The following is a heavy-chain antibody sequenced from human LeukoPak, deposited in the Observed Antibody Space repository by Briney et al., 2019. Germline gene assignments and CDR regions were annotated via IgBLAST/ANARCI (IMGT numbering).Heavy chain of an antibody. Sequence: ASVKVSCKASGGTFSSYAISWVRQAPGQGLEWMGGIIPIFGTANYAQKFQGRVTITADESTSTAYMELSSLRSEDTAVYYCARDRYYDFWSGYYTGPDYFDYWGQGTLVTVSS. J-gene: IGHJ4*02. V-gene: IGHV1-69*13. CDR1: GGTFSSYA. CDR3: ARDRYYDFWSGYYTGPDYFDY. D-gene: IGHD3-3*01. CDR2: IIPIFGTA.